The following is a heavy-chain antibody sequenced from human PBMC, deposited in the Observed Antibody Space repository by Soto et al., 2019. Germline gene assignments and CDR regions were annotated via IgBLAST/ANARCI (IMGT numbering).Heavy chain of an antibody. Sequence: QVQLQESGPGLVEPSQTLSLVCSVSGDPLSYGGYYWSWVRQSPGKALEWIGFVYHTGATYYHTSLESRVTMAVDMSKNECSWKLTSVPAADTATYYWAREGHSSWEWLDPWGQGILGTGSS. CDR3: AREGHSSWEWLDP. J-gene: IGHJ5*02. CDR2: VYHTGAT. V-gene: IGHV4-31*03. CDR1: GDPLSYGGYY. D-gene: IGHD1-26*01.